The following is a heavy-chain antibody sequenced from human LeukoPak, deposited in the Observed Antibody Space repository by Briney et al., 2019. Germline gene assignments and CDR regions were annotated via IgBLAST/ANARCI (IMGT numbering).Heavy chain of an antibody. CDR2: IYYTGST. CDR3: ARFSTMLDF. J-gene: IGHJ4*02. D-gene: IGHD3-10*01. V-gene: IGHV4-59*01. Sequence: SETLSLTCTVSGASISDYYWTWIRQPPGRGLEWIGYIYYTGSTNYNPSLKSRVVISLDKSNNQFSLKLNSVTAADAAVYYCARFSTMLDFWGRGTLVTVSS. CDR1: GASISDYY.